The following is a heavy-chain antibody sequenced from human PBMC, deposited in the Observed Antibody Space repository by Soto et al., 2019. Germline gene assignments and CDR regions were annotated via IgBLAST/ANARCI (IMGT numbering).Heavy chain of an antibody. CDR1: GFTLSSYS. CDR2: ISYDGNTQ. V-gene: IGHV3-30-3*01. Sequence: QVQLVESGGGVVQPGTSLRLSCAASGFTLSSYSIHWVRLAPGKGLDWVAVISYDGNTQFYGDSVKGRFIVSRDNSRNTLYLQLNNLQAEDTAVYYCAKVSRPSRISTPDFDYWGQGTLVTVSS. J-gene: IGHJ4*02. CDR3: AKVSRPSRISTPDFDY.